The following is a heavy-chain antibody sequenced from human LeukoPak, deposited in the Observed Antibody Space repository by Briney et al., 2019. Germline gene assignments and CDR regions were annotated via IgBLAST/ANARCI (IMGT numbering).Heavy chain of an antibody. CDR1: GFTFSSYA. CDR3: ARDRYDSSGYYSELFDY. J-gene: IGHJ4*02. CDR2: ISYDGSNK. D-gene: IGHD3-22*01. Sequence: GGSLRLSCAASGFTFSSYAMHWVRQAPGKGLEWVAVISYDGSNKYYADSVKGRFTISRDNPKNTLYLQMNSLRAEDTAVYYCARDRYDSSGYYSELFDYWGQGTLVTVSS. V-gene: IGHV3-30-3*01.